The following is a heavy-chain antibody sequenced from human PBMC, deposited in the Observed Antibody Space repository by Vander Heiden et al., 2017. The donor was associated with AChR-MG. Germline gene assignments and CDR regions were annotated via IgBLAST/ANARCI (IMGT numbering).Heavy chain of an antibody. J-gene: IGHJ4*02. CDR3: ALDHGKGSFGY. D-gene: IGHD3-10*01. V-gene: IGHV3-72*01. CDR2: SRNKANSYTT. Sequence: EVQLVESGGGLVQPGGSLRLSCAVSGFTFSDHYMDWVRQAPGKGLEWVGRSRNKANSYTTEYAASVKGRFTISRDESKNSLYLQMSSLKTEDTAVYYCALDHGKGSFGYWGQGALVTVYS. CDR1: GFTFSDHY.